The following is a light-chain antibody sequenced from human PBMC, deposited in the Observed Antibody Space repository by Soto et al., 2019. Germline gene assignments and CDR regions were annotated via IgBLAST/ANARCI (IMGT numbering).Light chain of an antibody. Sequence: VVMTESPLSLPITLGQPASISCNYIQSRVYSDGITYLNWFQQRPGQSPRRLIYQVSNRDSGIPDRFSGSGSGTDFTLKISRVEAEDVGFYYCMQGTHWPRTFGQGTKVDIK. CDR2: QVS. CDR3: MQGTHWPRT. J-gene: IGKJ1*01. V-gene: IGKV2-30*01. CDR1: QSRVYSDGITY.